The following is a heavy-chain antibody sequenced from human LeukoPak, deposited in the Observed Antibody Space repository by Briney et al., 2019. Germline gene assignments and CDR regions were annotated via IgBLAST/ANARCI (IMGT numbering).Heavy chain of an antibody. CDR1: GGSFSGYH. CDR2: INHSGST. J-gene: IGHJ4*02. V-gene: IGHV4-34*01. D-gene: IGHD5-12*01. Sequence: PSETLSLTCAVYGGSFSGYHWSWIRQPPGKGLEWIGEINHSGSTNYNPSLKSRVTISVDTSKNQFSLKLSSVTAADTAVYYCARGKVATIEYWGQGTLVTVSS. CDR3: ARGKVATIEY.